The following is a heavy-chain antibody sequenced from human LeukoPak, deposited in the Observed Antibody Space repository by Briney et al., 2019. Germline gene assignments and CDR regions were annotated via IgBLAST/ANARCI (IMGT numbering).Heavy chain of an antibody. CDR3: AKDPYGTRYFDY. CDR1: GFIFTAYS. D-gene: IGHD2-2*01. Sequence: GGSLRLSCAASGFIFTAYSINWVRQAPGQGLEWVSTVSPSGATTYYADSVKGRFTISRDNSKNTVYLQMNSLRAEDTAVYYCAKDPYGTRYFDYWGQGTLVTVSS. CDR2: VSPSGATT. J-gene: IGHJ4*02. V-gene: IGHV3-23*01.